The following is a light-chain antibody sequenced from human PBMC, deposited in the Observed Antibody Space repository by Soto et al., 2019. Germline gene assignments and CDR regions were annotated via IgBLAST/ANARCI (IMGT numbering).Light chain of an antibody. J-gene: IGKJ4*01. CDR2: LAS. CDR1: QAVNTR. V-gene: IGKV3-11*01. Sequence: EIVLTQSPATLSSFPGDRVTLSCRASQAVNTRLAWYQHKPGQAPRLLIYLASNRAAGVPARFSGSGSGTDFTLTISDVEPEDFAVYYCQQRNTWPPPTFGGGTRVEI. CDR3: QQRNTWPPPT.